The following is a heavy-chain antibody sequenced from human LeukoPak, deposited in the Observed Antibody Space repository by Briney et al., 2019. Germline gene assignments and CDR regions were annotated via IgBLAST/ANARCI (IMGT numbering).Heavy chain of an antibody. D-gene: IGHD6-13*01. J-gene: IGHJ5*02. CDR2: IYYSGST. Sequence: SETLSLTCTVSGGSFSSYYWSWIRHPPGKGLEWIRYIYYSGSTNYNPSLKSRVTISVDTSKNQFSLKLSSVTAADTAVYYCARRSIAAAGTDWFDPWGQGTLVTVSS. V-gene: IGHV4-59*08. CDR3: ARRSIAAAGTDWFDP. CDR1: GGSFSSYY.